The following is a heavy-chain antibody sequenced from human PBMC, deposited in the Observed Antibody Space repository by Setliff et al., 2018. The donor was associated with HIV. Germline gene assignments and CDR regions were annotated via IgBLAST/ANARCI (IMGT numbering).Heavy chain of an antibody. D-gene: IGHD2-2*01. V-gene: IGHV1-18*01. J-gene: IGHJ5*02. CDR1: GYTFTTYG. CDR3: ARVPAVTRGDWFDP. CDR2: MNPNSGNT. Sequence: ASVKVSCKASGYTFTTYGFSWVRQAPGQGLEWMGWMNPNSGNTGYAQKLQGRVTMTTDASTTTAYMELTDLRSDDTAFYYCARVPAVTRGDWFDPWGQGTLVTVSS.